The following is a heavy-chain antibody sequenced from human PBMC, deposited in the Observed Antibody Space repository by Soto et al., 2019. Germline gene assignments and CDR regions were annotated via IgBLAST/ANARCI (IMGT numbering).Heavy chain of an antibody. D-gene: IGHD2-8*02. CDR1: GGSFSDYY. Sequence: PSEPLSLTCAVYGGSFSDYYWTWIRQPPGKGLEWIGEIDHSGSTNYNPSLRSRVTISVDTSKNQFSLKLTSVTAADTAVYYCARDKITGLFDYWGQGTLVTVSS. CDR3: ARDKITGLFDY. CDR2: IDHSGST. J-gene: IGHJ4*02. V-gene: IGHV4-34*01.